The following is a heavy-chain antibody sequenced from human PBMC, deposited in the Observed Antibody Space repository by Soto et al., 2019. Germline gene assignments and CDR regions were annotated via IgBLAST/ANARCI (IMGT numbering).Heavy chain of an antibody. Sequence: SETLSLTCAVYGGSFSGYYWSWIRQPPGKGLEWIGEINHSGSTNYNPSLKSRVTISVDTSKNQFSLKLSSVTAADTAVYYCAGPGIAASPNLDYWGQGTLVTVSS. D-gene: IGHD6-13*01. CDR3: AGPGIAASPNLDY. CDR2: INHSGST. CDR1: GGSFSGYY. V-gene: IGHV4-34*01. J-gene: IGHJ4*02.